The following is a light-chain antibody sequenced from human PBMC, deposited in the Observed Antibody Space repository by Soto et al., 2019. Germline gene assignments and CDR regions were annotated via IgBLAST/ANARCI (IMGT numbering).Light chain of an antibody. J-gene: IGKJ1*01. CDR3: QQYGSSLLT. Sequence: EIVLTQSPSTLSLSPGERAILSCRASQSVSHYLAWYQQKPGQAPRLLIYDALNRATGIQDRFSGSGSGTDFTLTISSLEPEDFAVYYCQQYGSSLLTFGQGTKVDIK. V-gene: IGKV3-11*01. CDR2: DAL. CDR1: QSVSHY.